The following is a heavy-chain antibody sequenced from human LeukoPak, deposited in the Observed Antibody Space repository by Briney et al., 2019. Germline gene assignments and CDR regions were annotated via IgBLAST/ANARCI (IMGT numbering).Heavy chain of an antibody. V-gene: IGHV3-23*01. J-gene: IGHJ4*02. CDR2: ISGSGGST. D-gene: IGHD3-22*01. Sequence: GGSLRLSCAASGFTFSSYAMSWVRQAPGKGLEWVSAISGSGGSTYYADSVKGRFTISRDNSKNTLYLQMNSLRAEDTAVYYWAEPPLDYYDSSGYVDDCGQGTLVSVSS. CDR1: GFTFSSYA. CDR3: AEPPLDYYDSSGYVDD.